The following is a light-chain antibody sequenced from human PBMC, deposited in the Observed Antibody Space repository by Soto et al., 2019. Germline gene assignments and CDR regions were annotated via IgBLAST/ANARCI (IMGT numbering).Light chain of an antibody. CDR3: QQFYNYHRT. V-gene: IGKV1-8*01. J-gene: IGKJ1*01. Sequence: ALRRTQSQSSFSAPTGYIVSIHGLATQDIGTYLAWYQQIQGKAPKILIYDASTLQTGVPSRFSGSGSGTDSTLTISYLQSEDFANYYCQQFYNYHRTCGQGTTGDIK. CDR2: DAS. CDR1: QDIGTY.